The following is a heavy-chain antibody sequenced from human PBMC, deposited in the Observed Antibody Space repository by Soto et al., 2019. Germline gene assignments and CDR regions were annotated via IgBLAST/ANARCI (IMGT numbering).Heavy chain of an antibody. D-gene: IGHD2-21*01. CDR2: IWYDGSNK. J-gene: IGHJ6*02. CDR1: GFTFSSYG. Sequence: GGSLRLSCAASGFTFSSYGIHWVRQAPGKGLEWVAVIWYDGSNKYYADSVKGRFTISRDNSKNTLYLQMNSLRAEDTAVYYCASEGIVRGMKSHGMDVWGQGTTVTVSS. V-gene: IGHV3-33*01. CDR3: ASEGIVRGMKSHGMDV.